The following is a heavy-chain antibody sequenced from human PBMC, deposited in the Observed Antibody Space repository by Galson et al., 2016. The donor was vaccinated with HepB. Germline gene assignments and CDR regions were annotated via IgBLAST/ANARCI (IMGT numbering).Heavy chain of an antibody. Sequence: SLRLSCAASGFSGNNNYMTWVRQAPGKGLEWVSVIYGGGSTYFADSVKGRFTMSRDTSKNTLYLQMNSLRAEDTAVYYCASHGGGPSGLLGATEGLDYWGLGALVTVSS. CDR1: GFSGNNNY. CDR2: IYGGGST. CDR3: ASHGGGPSGLLGATEGLDY. D-gene: IGHD7-27*01. J-gene: IGHJ4*02. V-gene: IGHV3-53*01.